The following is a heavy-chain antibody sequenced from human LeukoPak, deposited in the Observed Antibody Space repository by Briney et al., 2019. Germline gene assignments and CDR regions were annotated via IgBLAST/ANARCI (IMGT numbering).Heavy chain of an antibody. Sequence: PSETLSLTCTVSGGSISSYYWSWIRQPPGKGLEWIGYIYYSGSTNYNPSLKGRVTISVDTSKNQFSLNLSSVTAADTAVYYCARDLVGEDAFDIWGQGTMVTVSS. J-gene: IGHJ3*02. CDR1: GGSISSYY. V-gene: IGHV4-59*01. D-gene: IGHD2-8*02. CDR2: IYYSGST. CDR3: ARDLVGEDAFDI.